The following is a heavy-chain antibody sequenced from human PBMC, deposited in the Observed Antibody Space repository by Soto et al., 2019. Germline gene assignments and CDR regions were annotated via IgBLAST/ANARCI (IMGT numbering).Heavy chain of an antibody. J-gene: IGHJ4*02. V-gene: IGHV3-23*01. CDR1: GFTFSSYG. CDR2: VSGSGDST. Sequence: VLESGGGLVQPGGSLSLSCEVSGFTFSSYGLSWVRQPPGKGLEWVSSVSGSGDSTYFADSVKGRFTISRDTSKNTLYQQMNSLRAEDTALDDCAKFPLQGLVPADLLYYWGQGTLVTVSS. D-gene: IGHD6-19*01. CDR3: AKFPLQGLVPADLLYY.